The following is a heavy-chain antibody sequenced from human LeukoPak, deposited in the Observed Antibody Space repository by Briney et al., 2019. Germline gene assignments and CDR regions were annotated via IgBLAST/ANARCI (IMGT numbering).Heavy chain of an antibody. CDR2: ISYDASNE. CDR1: GFTFSNYA. V-gene: IGHV3-30-3*01. J-gene: IGHJ4*02. Sequence: GGSLRLSCAVSGFTFSNYAFHWVRQAPGKGLEWVAIISYDASNEYYADSVKGRFTISRDNSKNILYLQMNSLRAEDTAVYYCAKDDYWGQGTLVTVSS. CDR3: AKDDY.